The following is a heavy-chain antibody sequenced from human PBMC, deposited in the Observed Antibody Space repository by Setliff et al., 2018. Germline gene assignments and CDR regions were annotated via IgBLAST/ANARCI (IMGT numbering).Heavy chain of an antibody. CDR2: IIPIFGTA. CDR3: ARARWWPLLDYYMDV. D-gene: IGHD2-8*02. V-gene: IGHV1-69*13. CDR1: GGTFSSYA. J-gene: IGHJ6*03. Sequence: AASVKVSCKASGGTFSSYAISWVRQAPGQGLEWMGGIIPIFGTANYAQKFQGRVTITADESTSTAYMELSSLRSEDTAVYYCARARWWPLLDYYMDVWGKGTTVTVSS.